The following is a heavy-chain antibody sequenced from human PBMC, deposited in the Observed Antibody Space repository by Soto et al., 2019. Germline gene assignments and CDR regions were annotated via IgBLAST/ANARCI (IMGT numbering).Heavy chain of an antibody. CDR2: TYYRSKWYN. CDR1: GDSVSSNSAA. CDR3: ARATWDTTITPSNWSFDL. Sequence: QVQLQQSGPGLVKPSQTLSLTCAISGDSVSSNSAAWNWIRQSPSRGLEWLGRTYYRSKWYNDSPXXXKSRIIINPDXLKHQXXLQLTSVTPEDTAVYYCARATWDTTITPSNWSFDLWGRGTLVTVSS. J-gene: IGHJ2*01. V-gene: IGHV6-1*01. D-gene: IGHD5-18*01.